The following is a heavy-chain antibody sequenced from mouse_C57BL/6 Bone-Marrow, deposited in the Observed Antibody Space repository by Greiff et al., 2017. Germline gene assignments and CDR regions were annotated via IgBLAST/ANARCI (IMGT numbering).Heavy chain of an antibody. CDR3: ARHSTVVATEAMDY. Sequence: EVKLMESGGGLVQPGGSLKLSCAASGFTFSDYYLYWVRQTPEKRLEWVAYISNGGGSTYYPDTVKGRFTISRDNAKNTLYLQMSRLKSEDTAMYYCARHSTVVATEAMDYWGQGTSVTVSS. CDR2: ISNGGGST. J-gene: IGHJ4*01. V-gene: IGHV5-12*01. D-gene: IGHD1-1*01. CDR1: GFTFSDYY.